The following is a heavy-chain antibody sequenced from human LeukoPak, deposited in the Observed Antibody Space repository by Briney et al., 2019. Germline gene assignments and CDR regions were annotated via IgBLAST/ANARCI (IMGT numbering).Heavy chain of an antibody. CDR3: AKATVRGIIVTSAAQFDY. V-gene: IGHV3-23*01. CDR2: ISGSGGST. D-gene: IGHD3-10*01. Sequence: PGGSLRLSCAASGFTFSSYAMHWVRQAPGKGLEWVSAISGSGGSTYYADSVKGRFTISRDNSKNTLYLQMNSLRAEDTAVYYCAKATVRGIIVTSAAQFDYWGQGTLVTVSS. CDR1: GFTFSSYA. J-gene: IGHJ4*02.